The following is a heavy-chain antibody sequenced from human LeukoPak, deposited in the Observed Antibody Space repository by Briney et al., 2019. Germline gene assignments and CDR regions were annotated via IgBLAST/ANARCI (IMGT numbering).Heavy chain of an antibody. CDR3: ARRKVFGGSYGSNWFDP. D-gene: IGHD1-26*01. CDR1: GGSISSYY. CDR2: IYYSGST. J-gene: IGHJ5*02. V-gene: IGHV4-59*08. Sequence: PSETLSLTCTVSGGSISSYYWSWIRQPPGKGLEWIGYIYYSGSTNYNPSLKSRVTLSVDTSKNQFSLKLSSVTAADTAVYYCARRKVFGGSYGSNWFDPWGQGTLVTVSS.